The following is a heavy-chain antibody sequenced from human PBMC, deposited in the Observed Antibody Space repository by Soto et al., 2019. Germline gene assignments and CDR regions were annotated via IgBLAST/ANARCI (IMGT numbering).Heavy chain of an antibody. J-gene: IGHJ6*02. Sequence: PEGSLRLSCSASGFSFSDYYINWIRQAPGKGLEWVSYISSSGSDKYYADSVKGRFTISRNNAKNSLYLQMNSLRAEDTAVYYCARDRTNTRRHYYYGLDVWGQGTTVTVSS. CDR1: GFSFSDYY. V-gene: IGHV3-11*01. CDR3: ARDRTNTRRHYYYGLDV. D-gene: IGHD2-2*02. CDR2: ISSSGSDK.